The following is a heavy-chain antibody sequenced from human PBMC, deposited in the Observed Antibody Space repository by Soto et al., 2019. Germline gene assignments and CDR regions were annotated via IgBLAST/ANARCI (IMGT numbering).Heavy chain of an antibody. V-gene: IGHV3-48*02. J-gene: IGHJ4*02. CDR3: ARSAEGHFDY. D-gene: IGHD6-25*01. CDR1: GFPFSIYS. CDR2: ITSDTNTI. Sequence: EVQLVESGGGLVQPGGSLRLTCVASGFPFSIYSMNWVRQAPGKGLEWSSYITSDTNTIKYADSVKGRFTISRDNAKNLVYLQMNSLRDEDTAVYFCARSAEGHFDYWGQGTVVTVSS.